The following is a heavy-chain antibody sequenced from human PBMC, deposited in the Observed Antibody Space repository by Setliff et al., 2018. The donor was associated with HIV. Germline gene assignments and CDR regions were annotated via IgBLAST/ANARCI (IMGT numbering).Heavy chain of an antibody. CDR1: GYSISSGFY. J-gene: IGHJ4*02. V-gene: IGHV4-38-2*01. CDR3: TSGNLRAGLGY. Sequence: LSLTCAVSGYSISSGFYWGWIRQPPGKGLEWIGSIHHSGSTYNNPSLKSRVTISVDTSQNQFSLKMSSVTAADTAAYYCTSGNLRAGLGYWGQGTLVTVSS. D-gene: IGHD6-19*01. CDR2: IHHSGST.